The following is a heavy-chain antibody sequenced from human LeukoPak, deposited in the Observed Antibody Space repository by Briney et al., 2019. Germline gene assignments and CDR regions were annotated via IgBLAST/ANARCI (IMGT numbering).Heavy chain of an antibody. CDR1: GYTFTGYY. Sequence: ASVKVSCKASGYTFTGYYMHWVRQAPGQGLEWMGRINPNSGGTNYAQKFQGRVTMTRDTSISTAYMELIRLRSDDTAVYYCARGALLRRQQLVRVNWFDPWGQGTLVSVSS. D-gene: IGHD6-13*01. V-gene: IGHV1-2*06. J-gene: IGHJ5*02. CDR3: ARGALLRRQQLVRVNWFDP. CDR2: INPNSGGT.